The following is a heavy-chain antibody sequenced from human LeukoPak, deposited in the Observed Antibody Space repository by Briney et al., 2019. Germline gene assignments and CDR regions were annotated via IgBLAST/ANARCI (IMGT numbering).Heavy chain of an antibody. J-gene: IGHJ4*02. D-gene: IGHD3-22*01. CDR1: GGSFSGYY. CDR2: INHSGST. Sequence: SETLSLTCAVYGGSFSGYYWSWIRQPPEKGLEWIGEINHSGSTNYNPSLKSRVTISVDTSKNQFSLKLSSVTAADTAVYYCARGTPPPTYYYDSSGYYYFDYWGQGTLVTVSS. V-gene: IGHV4-34*01. CDR3: ARGTPPPTYYYDSSGYYYFDY.